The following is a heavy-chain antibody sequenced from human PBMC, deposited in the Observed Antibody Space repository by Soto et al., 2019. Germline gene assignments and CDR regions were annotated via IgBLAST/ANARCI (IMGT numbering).Heavy chain of an antibody. CDR2: IWYDGSNK. CDR3: ARDEYSGSYSNYYYYGMDV. V-gene: IGHV3-33*01. CDR1: GFTFSSYG. Sequence: GGSLRLSCAASGFTFSSYGMHWVRQAPGKGLEWVAVIWYDGSNKYYADSVKGRFTISRDNSKNTLYLQMNSLRAEDTAVYYCARDEYSGSYSNYYYYGMDVWCQGTTVTVSS. D-gene: IGHD1-26*01. J-gene: IGHJ6*02.